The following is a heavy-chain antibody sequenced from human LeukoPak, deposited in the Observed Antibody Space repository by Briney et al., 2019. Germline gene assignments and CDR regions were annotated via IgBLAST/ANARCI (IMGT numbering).Heavy chain of an antibody. CDR1: GFTFDDYA. CDR3: AKDLRSGGY. CDR2: ISWNSGSI. J-gene: IGHJ4*02. D-gene: IGHD3-3*01. V-gene: IGHV3-9*01. Sequence: AGGSLRLSCAASGFTFDDYAMHWVRQAPGKGLEWVSGISWNSGSIGYADSVKGRFTISRDDAKNSLYLQMNSLRAEDTALYYCAKDLRSGGYWGQGTLVTVSS.